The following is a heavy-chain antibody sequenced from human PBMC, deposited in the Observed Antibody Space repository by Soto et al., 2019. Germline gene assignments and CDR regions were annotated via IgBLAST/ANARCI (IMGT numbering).Heavy chain of an antibody. CDR1: GFTVSSNY. D-gene: IGHD6-13*01. CDR3: ARAPAAGNY. Sequence: EVQLVESGGGLIQPEGSLILSCAASGFTVSSNYMSWVRQAPGKGLEWVSVIYSGGSTYYADSVKGRFTISRDNSKNTLYLQMNSLRAEDTAVYYCARAPAAGNYWGQGTLVTVSS. J-gene: IGHJ4*02. V-gene: IGHV3-53*01. CDR2: IYSGGST.